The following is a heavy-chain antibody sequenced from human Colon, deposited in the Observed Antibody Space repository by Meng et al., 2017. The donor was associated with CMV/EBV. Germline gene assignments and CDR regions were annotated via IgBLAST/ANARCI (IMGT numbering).Heavy chain of an antibody. J-gene: IGHJ6*02. CDR3: AADTSAY. Sequence: GGSLRLSCAASGFTFSSYAMSWVRQAPGKGLEWVSGISGSGYSTYSADSVKGRFTISRDNSKNTLYLQMNSLRADDTAIYYCAADTSAYWGQGTTVTVSS. CDR1: GFTFSSYA. V-gene: IGHV3-23*01. CDR2: ISGSGYST.